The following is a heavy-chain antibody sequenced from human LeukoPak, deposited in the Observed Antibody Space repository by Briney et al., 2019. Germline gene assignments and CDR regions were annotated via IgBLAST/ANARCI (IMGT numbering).Heavy chain of an antibody. CDR3: ARWSRNSLSDFDY. Sequence: GASVKVSFKASGYTFTSFGINWVRQAPGQGLEWMGWISAYNGNTNYAQNLQGRVTMTTDTSTSTAYMELRSLRSDDTAVYYCARWSRNSLSDFDYWGQGTLVTVSS. CDR2: ISAYNGNT. D-gene: IGHD1-7*01. CDR1: GYTFTSFG. J-gene: IGHJ4*02. V-gene: IGHV1-18*01.